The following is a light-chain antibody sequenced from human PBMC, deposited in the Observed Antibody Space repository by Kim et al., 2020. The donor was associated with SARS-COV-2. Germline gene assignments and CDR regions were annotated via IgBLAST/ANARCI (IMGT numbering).Light chain of an antibody. CDR3: QQSHTAPLLT. Sequence: DIQMTQSPSSLSASVGDRVTIACRASQSISTYLNWYQQKPGKAPNLLIYAASSLQSGVPSRFSGSGSGTDFTLTISSLQPEGCATYCCQQSHTAPLLTFGGGTKVDI. V-gene: IGKV1-39*01. CDR1: QSISTY. CDR2: AAS. J-gene: IGKJ4*01.